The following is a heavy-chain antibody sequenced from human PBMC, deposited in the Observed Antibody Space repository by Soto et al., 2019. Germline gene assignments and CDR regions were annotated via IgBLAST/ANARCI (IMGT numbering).Heavy chain of an antibody. CDR1: GGSISSSSYY. D-gene: IGHD3-10*01. V-gene: IGHV4-39*01. J-gene: IGHJ5*02. Sequence: QLQLQESGPGLVKHSETLSLTCTVSGGSISSSSYYWGWIRQPPGKGLEWIGSIYYSGSTYYNPSLESRVTISVDTSKNQFSRKLSSVTAADTAVYYCARPYYYGSGMVFAPWGQGTLVTVSS. CDR3: ARPYYYGSGMVFAP. CDR2: IYYSGST.